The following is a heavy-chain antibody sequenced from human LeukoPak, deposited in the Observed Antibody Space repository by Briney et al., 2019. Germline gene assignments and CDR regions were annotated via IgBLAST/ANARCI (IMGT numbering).Heavy chain of an antibody. D-gene: IGHD2-2*01. J-gene: IGHJ5*02. CDR1: GFTFSSYW. V-gene: IGHV3-7*01. Sequence: GGSLRLSCAASGFTFSSYWMSWVRQAPGKGLEWVANIKQDGSEKYYVDSVKGRFTISRDNAKNSLYLQMNSLRAEDAAVYYCARDDCSSISCYHNWFDPWGQGTLVTVSS. CDR3: ARDDCSSISCYHNWFDP. CDR2: IKQDGSEK.